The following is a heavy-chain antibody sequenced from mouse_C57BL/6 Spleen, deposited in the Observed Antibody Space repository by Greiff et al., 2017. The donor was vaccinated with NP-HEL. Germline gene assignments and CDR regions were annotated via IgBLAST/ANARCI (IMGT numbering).Heavy chain of an antibody. CDR1: GYTFTSYW. CDR2: IDPSDSET. Sequence: QVQLQQPGAELVRPGSSVKLSCKASGYTFTSYWMHWVKQRPIQGLEWIGNIDPSDSETHYNQKFKDKATLTVDKSSSTAYMQLSSLTSEDSAVYYCARWGIYYGNYGGVDYWGQGTSVTVSS. V-gene: IGHV1-52*01. D-gene: IGHD2-1*01. CDR3: ARWGIYYGNYGGVDY. J-gene: IGHJ4*01.